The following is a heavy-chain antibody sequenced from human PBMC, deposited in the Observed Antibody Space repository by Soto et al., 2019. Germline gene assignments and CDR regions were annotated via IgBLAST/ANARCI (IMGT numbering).Heavy chain of an antibody. J-gene: IGHJ4*02. CDR3: ARGGWTVDY. CDR1: GGSMTNHY. V-gene: IGHV4-59*11. Sequence: SETLSLTCTVSGGSMTNHYWSWIRQPPGKGLEWIGYTYYSGSTDYNPSLKSRVTISVDTSKNQFFLKLSSVAAADTAVYYCARGGWTVDYRGQGTLVTVSS. D-gene: IGHD6-19*01. CDR2: TYYSGST.